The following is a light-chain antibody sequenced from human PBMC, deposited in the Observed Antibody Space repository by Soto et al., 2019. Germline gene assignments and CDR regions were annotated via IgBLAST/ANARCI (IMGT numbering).Light chain of an antibody. V-gene: IGKV3-15*01. Sequence: EMVMTQSPATLSVSPGERVTLSCRASKSVSTKLAWYQQKPGQAPSLLISGASTRATGVPARFSGSGSETEFTLTISSLQPEDFAVYYCQQYSNWPPVTFGGGTKVEIK. CDR2: GAS. CDR1: KSVSTK. J-gene: IGKJ4*01. CDR3: QQYSNWPPVT.